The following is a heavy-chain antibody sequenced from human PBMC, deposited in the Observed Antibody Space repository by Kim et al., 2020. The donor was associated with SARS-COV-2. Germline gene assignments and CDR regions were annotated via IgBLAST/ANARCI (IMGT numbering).Heavy chain of an antibody. D-gene: IGHD3-10*01. Sequence: GGSLRLSCAASGFTFSSYVMRWVRQAPGKGLEWVSVISYDGVNKYYADSVKGRFTISRDNSKNTLYLQMNSLRAEDTAVYYCARVGTNYNSLGSYYNSSDYWGQGTLVTVSS. J-gene: IGHJ4*02. V-gene: IGHV3-30-3*01. CDR1: GFTFSSYV. CDR2: ISYDGVNK. CDR3: ARVGTNYNSLGSYYNSSDY.